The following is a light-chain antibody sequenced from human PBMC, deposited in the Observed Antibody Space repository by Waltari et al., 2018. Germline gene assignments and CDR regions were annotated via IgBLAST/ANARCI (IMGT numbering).Light chain of an antibody. V-gene: IGKV3-20*01. J-gene: IGKJ1*01. Sequence: DIVLTQSPGTLSLSPGERGTLSCRASQSVSRCLAWYQQKPGQAPRLLIYGASTRATGSPDRFSGSGSGTDFSLTISRLEPEDFAVYYCQKYDRLPATFGQGTKVEIK. CDR1: QSVSRC. CDR2: GAS. CDR3: QKYDRLPAT.